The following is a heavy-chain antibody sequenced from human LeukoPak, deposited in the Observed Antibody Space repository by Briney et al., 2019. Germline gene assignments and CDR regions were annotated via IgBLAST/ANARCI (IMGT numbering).Heavy chain of an antibody. J-gene: IGHJ5*02. Sequence: GGSLRLSCAASGYTFDDYGMSWVRQPPGKGLEWVSAISGSGGSTYYADSMKGRFTISRDNSRNTLYLQVNTLRAADTALYYCAKTDCTSTSCYIGWFDPWGQGTLVTVSS. D-gene: IGHD2-2*02. CDR3: AKTDCTSTSCYIGWFDP. CDR1: GYTFDDYG. V-gene: IGHV3-23*01. CDR2: ISGSGGST.